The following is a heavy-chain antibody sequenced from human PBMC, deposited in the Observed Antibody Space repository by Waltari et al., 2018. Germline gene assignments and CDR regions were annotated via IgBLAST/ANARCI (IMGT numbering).Heavy chain of an antibody. CDR2: IYYSGST. CDR1: GGSISSGGYY. Sequence: QVQLQESGPGLVKPSQTLSLTCTVSGGSISSGGYYWSWIRQHPGKGLEWIGYIYYSGSTYYNPSLKSRVTISVDTSKNQFSLKLSSVTAADTAVYYCAREGAYYDFWSGYSNGMDVWGQGTTVTVSS. D-gene: IGHD3-3*01. CDR3: AREGAYYDFWSGYSNGMDV. J-gene: IGHJ6*02. V-gene: IGHV4-31*03.